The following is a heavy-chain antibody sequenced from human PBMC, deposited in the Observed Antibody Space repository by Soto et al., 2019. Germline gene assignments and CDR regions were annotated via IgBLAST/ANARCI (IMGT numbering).Heavy chain of an antibody. CDR3: ARVCGSGYGYCY. D-gene: IGHD5-18*01. V-gene: IGHV3-23*01. CDR2: ISGSGGST. Sequence: PGGSLRLSCAASGFTFSSYAMSWVRQAPGKGLEWVSAISGSGGSTYYADSVKGRFTISRDNSKNTLYLQMNSLRAEDTAVYYCARVCGSGYGYCYWGQGTLVTVSS. CDR1: GFTFSSYA. J-gene: IGHJ4*02.